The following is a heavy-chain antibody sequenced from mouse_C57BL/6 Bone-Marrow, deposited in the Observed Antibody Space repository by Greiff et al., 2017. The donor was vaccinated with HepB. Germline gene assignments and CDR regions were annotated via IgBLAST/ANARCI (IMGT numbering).Heavy chain of an antibody. Sequence: EVKVVDSGGGLVQSGRSLRLSCATSGFTFSDFYMEWVRQAPGKGLEWIAASRNKANDYTTEYSASVKGRFIVSRDTSQSILYLQMNALRAEDTAIYYCARDAPYRGYFDYWGQGTTLTVSS. V-gene: IGHV7-1*01. CDR3: ARDAPYRGYFDY. J-gene: IGHJ2*01. CDR2: SRNKANDYTT. D-gene: IGHD2-10*01. CDR1: GFTFSDFY.